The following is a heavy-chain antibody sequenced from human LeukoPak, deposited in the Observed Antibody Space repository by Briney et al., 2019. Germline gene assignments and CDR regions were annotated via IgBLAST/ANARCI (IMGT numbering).Heavy chain of an antibody. CDR2: IYYSGST. CDR3: ARSPTAMVLFDY. Sequence: SETLSLTCTVSGGSISSGGYYWSWIRQHPGKGLEWIGYIYYSGSTYYNPSLKSRVTISVDTSKNQFSLKLSSVTAAGTAVYYCARSPTAMVLFDYWGQGTLVTVSS. D-gene: IGHD5-18*01. V-gene: IGHV4-31*03. J-gene: IGHJ4*02. CDR1: GGSISSGGYY.